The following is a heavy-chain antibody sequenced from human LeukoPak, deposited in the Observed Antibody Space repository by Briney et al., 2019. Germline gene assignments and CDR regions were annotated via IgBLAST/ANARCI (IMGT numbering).Heavy chain of an antibody. Sequence: GGSLRLSCAASGFTFSSYGMSWVRQAPGKGLEWVSAISGSGGSTYYADSVKGRFTISRDNSKNTLYLQMNSLRAEDTAVYYCAKGDYDSSGYYYVGSYWGQGTLVTVSS. CDR1: GFTFSSYG. J-gene: IGHJ4*02. V-gene: IGHV3-23*01. CDR2: ISGSGGST. CDR3: AKGDYDSSGYYYVGSY. D-gene: IGHD3-22*01.